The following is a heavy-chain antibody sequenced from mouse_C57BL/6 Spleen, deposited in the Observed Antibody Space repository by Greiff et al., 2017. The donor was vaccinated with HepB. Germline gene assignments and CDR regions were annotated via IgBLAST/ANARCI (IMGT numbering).Heavy chain of an antibody. D-gene: IGHD1-1*01. CDR3: ARSHYYGSTVSYAMDY. Sequence: QVQLQQPGAELVMPGASVKLSCKASGYTFTSYWMHWVKQRPGQSLEWIGEIDPSDSYTNYNQKFKGKSTLTVDKSSSTAYMQLSSLTSEDSAVYYCARSHYYGSTVSYAMDYWGQGTSVTVSS. J-gene: IGHJ4*01. CDR2: IDPSDSYT. CDR1: GYTFTSYW. V-gene: IGHV1-69*01.